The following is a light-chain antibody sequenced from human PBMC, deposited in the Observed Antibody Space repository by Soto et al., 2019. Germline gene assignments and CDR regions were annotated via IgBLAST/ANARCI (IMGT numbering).Light chain of an antibody. CDR2: KAS. V-gene: IGKV1-5*03. Sequence: DIRMTQSPSTLSVSVGDRVTITCRASQSISSWLAWYQQKPGTAPKLLIYKASTLQSGVPSSFSGSGSGTEFTPNNSSLQPDDSATYFCQQYRDNWTFGQGTKVEIK. CDR1: QSISSW. CDR3: QQYRDNWT. J-gene: IGKJ1*01.